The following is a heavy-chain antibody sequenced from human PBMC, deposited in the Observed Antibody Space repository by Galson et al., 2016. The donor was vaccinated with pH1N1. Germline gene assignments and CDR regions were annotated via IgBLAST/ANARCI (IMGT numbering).Heavy chain of an antibody. D-gene: IGHD2-15*01. Sequence: SETLSLTCTVSGGSISSNDYYWTWIRQPPGKGLEWIGTIYSSGSTYDNPSLKGRVTISVDTSKNQFSLKLSPVTAADTAVYYCAREDCSSGPCPLDSWGQGTLVIVSS. CDR1: GGSISSNDYY. CDR2: IYSSGST. V-gene: IGHV4-39*07. CDR3: AREDCSSGPCPLDS. J-gene: IGHJ4*02.